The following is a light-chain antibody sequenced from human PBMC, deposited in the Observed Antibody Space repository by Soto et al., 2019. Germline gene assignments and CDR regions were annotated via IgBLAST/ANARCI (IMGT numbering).Light chain of an antibody. CDR1: QSISNY. CDR3: QQSYSTLET. V-gene: IGKV1-39*01. J-gene: IGKJ1*01. CDR2: DAS. Sequence: DIQMTQSPSSLSASVGDRVTITCRASQSISNYLNWYQQKPGKAPKLLIYDASSLQSGVPSRFSGSGSGTYFTLTISSLQPEDFATYYCQQSYSTLETFGQGTKVEIK.